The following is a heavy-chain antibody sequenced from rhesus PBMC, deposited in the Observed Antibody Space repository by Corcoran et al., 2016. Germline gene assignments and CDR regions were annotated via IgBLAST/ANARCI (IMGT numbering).Heavy chain of an antibody. V-gene: IGHV4-76*01. CDR3: ARRIAAPPSYYFDY. CDR1: GYSISSGYD. CDR2: MYGSSGST. J-gene: IGHJ4*01. D-gene: IGHD6-13*01. Sequence: QVQLQESGPGVVKPSETLSLTCGVSGYSISSGYDWSWIRQPPGKGLEWIGYMYGSSGSTQYNPPLKSRVTISKDSSKNQFSLKLSSVTAADTAVYYCARRIAAPPSYYFDYWGQGVLVTVSS.